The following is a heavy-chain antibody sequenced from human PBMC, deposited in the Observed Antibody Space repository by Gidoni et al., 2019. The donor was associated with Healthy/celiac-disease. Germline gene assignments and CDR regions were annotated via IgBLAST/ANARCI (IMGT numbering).Heavy chain of an antibody. J-gene: IGHJ6*02. D-gene: IGHD4-17*01. CDR1: GGSFSGYY. CDR3: ARRFEGYGDYVGDYYYYGMDV. CDR2: INHSGST. V-gene: IGHV4-34*01. Sequence: QVQLQQWGAGLLKPSETLSLTCAVYGGSFSGYYWSWIRQPPGKGLEWLGEINHSGSTNYNPSLKSRVTISVDTSKNQFSLKLSSVTAADTAVYYCARRFEGYGDYVGDYYYYGMDVWGQGTTVTVSS.